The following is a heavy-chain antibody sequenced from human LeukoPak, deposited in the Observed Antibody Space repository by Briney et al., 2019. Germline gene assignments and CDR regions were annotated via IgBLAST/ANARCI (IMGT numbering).Heavy chain of an antibody. Sequence: ASVKVSCTASGYTFTSYYMHWVRQAPGQGLEWMGIINPSGGSTSYAQKFQGRVTMTRDTSTSTVYMELSSLRSDDTAVYYCARTAARRFDYWGQGTLVTVSS. CDR3: ARTAARRFDY. J-gene: IGHJ4*02. D-gene: IGHD6-6*01. CDR2: INPSGGST. CDR1: GYTFTSYY. V-gene: IGHV1-46*01.